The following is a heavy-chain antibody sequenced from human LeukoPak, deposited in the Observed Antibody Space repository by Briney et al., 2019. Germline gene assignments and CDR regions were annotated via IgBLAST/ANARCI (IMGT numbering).Heavy chain of an antibody. J-gene: IGHJ4*02. CDR3: ARDPGYDSSGYWGY. Sequence: GGSLRLSWAVSGLPYSRYAMQWVRQAPGKGREGVAVIAQDGENQHYADSVKGRLTISRDNSKNTLFLQMNSLRADDTAVYYCARDPGYDSSGYWGYWGQGTLVTVSS. CDR1: GLPYSRYA. CDR2: IAQDGENQ. D-gene: IGHD3-22*01. V-gene: IGHV3-30*04.